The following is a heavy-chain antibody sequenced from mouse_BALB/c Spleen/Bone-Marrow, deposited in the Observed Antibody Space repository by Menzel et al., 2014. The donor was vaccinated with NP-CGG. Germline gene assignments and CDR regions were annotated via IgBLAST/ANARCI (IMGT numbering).Heavy chain of an antibody. Sequence: VQLQQSGAELVKPGASVKMSCKASGCTFTSYWMHWVKRRPGQGLEWIGVIDPSDSYTSYNQKFKGKATLTVDTSSSTAYIQLSSLTSEDSAVYYCTRGVVQAMDYWGQGTSVTVSS. CDR2: IDPSDSYT. CDR1: GCTFTSYW. V-gene: IGHV1S127*01. CDR3: TRGVVQAMDY. D-gene: IGHD1-1*02. J-gene: IGHJ4*01.